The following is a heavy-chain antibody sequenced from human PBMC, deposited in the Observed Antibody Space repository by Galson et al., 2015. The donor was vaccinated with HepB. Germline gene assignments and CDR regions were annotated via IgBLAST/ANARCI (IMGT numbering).Heavy chain of an antibody. Sequence: ALVKPTQTLTLTCTFSGFSLSTSGVGVGWIRQPPGKALEWLALIYWDDDKRYSPSLKSRLTITKDTSKNQVVLTMTNMDPVDTATYYCAHTRKSGYYGSGSYPVDYWGQGTLVTVSS. CDR2: IYWDDDK. V-gene: IGHV2-5*02. CDR3: AHTRKSGYYGSGSYPVDY. CDR1: GFSLSTSGVG. D-gene: IGHD3-10*01. J-gene: IGHJ4*02.